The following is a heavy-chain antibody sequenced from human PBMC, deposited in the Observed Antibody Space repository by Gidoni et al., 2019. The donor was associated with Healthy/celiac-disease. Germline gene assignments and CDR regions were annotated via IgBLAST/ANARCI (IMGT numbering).Heavy chain of an antibody. CDR3: ARETSGCSSTSCYENWFDP. CDR2: IIRIFDTS. Sequence: QVQLVQSGAEVKKPGSSVQVSCKASGATFSRYSISWVRQVPGQGLEWLGGIIRIFDTSKYEQKFEGRVTITANESTSTAYMELSRLRSEDTAVYYCARETSGCSSTSCYENWFDPWGQGTLVTVSS. J-gene: IGHJ5*02. CDR1: GATFSRYS. D-gene: IGHD2-2*01. V-gene: IGHV1-69*01.